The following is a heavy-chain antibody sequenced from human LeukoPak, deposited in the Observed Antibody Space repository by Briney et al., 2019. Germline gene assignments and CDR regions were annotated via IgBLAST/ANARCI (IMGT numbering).Heavy chain of an antibody. CDR1: GFTFSSYG. CDR3: AKDPHPYSSSWPIIYYFDY. J-gene: IGHJ4*02. CDR2: ISSSGSTI. D-gene: IGHD6-13*01. V-gene: IGHV3-48*04. Sequence: GGSLRLSCAASGFTFSSYGMSWVRQAPGKGLEWVSYISSSGSTIYYADSVKGRFTISRDNAKNSLYLQMNSLRAEDTAVYYCAKDPHPYSSSWPIIYYFDYWGQGTLVTVSS.